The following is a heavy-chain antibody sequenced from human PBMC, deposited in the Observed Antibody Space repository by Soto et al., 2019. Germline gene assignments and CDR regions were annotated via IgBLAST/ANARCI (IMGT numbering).Heavy chain of an antibody. V-gene: IGHV3-33*01. CDR1: GFTFNNYG. Sequence: QVQLVESGGGVVQPGRSLRLSCAASGFTFNNYGMHWVRQAPGKGLEWVAVIWNDGNGYYYANSVKGRFTISRDNSKNTLYLQMSSLRADDTAVYYCARRQISPPTRGAASARGGMDVWGQGTTVTVSS. J-gene: IGHJ6*02. CDR3: ARRQISPPTRGAASARGGMDV. D-gene: IGHD6-13*01. CDR2: IWNDGNGY.